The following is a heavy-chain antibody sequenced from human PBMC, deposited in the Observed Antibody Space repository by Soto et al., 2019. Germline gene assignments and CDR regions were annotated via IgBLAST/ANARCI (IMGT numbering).Heavy chain of an antibody. D-gene: IGHD5-12*01. CDR3: AKIHGWLRSLYYFDY. J-gene: IGHJ4*02. CDR1: GFTFSSYG. V-gene: IGHV3-30*18. CDR2: ISYDGSNK. Sequence: GSLRLSCAASGFTFSSYGMHWVRQAPGKGLEWVAVISYDGSNKYYADSVKGRFTISRDNSKNTLYLQMNSLRAEDTAVYYCAKIHGWLRSLYYFDYWGQGTLVTVSS.